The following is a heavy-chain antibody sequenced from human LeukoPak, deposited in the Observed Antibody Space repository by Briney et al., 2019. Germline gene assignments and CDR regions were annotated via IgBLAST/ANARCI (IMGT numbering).Heavy chain of an antibody. CDR1: GDTFSNYA. Sequence: ASVKVSCKASGDTFSNYAISWVRQAPGQGLEWMGGIIPFFGSPNYAQKFQGKITITADHSTRTTYMEMSSLRSEDTAVYFCAKGVLGHSYGSAKYNWFDPWGQGTLVTVSS. D-gene: IGHD5-18*01. J-gene: IGHJ5*02. CDR3: AKGVLGHSYGSAKYNWFDP. V-gene: IGHV1-69*13. CDR2: IIPFFGSP.